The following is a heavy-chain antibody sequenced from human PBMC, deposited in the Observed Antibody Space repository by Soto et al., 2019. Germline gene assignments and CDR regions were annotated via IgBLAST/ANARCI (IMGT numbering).Heavy chain of an antibody. D-gene: IGHD1-7*01. Sequence: ASVKVSCKASGYTFFKYFIHWARQAPGQGLEWIGIINPSRGSATYGPIFQGRVSLTTDMPTSTVYMELSSLRSEDTAIYYCARPLIGNTIDLWGQGTSVTVSS. V-gene: IGHV1-46*01. CDR2: INPSRGSA. CDR1: GYTFFKYF. CDR3: ARPLIGNTIDL. J-gene: IGHJ3*01.